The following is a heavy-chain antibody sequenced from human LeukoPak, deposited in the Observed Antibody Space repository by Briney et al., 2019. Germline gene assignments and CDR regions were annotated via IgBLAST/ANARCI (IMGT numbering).Heavy chain of an antibody. CDR3: ARKAYSSGWYHFDY. J-gene: IGHJ4*02. D-gene: IGHD6-19*01. V-gene: IGHV3-13*01. Sequence: GGSLRLSCAASGFTFSSYDMHWVRQATGKGLEWVSAIGAAGDTYYPGSVKGRFTISRENAKNSLYPQMNSLRAGDTAVYYCARKAYSSGWYHFDYWGQGTLVTVSS. CDR1: GFTFSSYD. CDR2: IGAAGDT.